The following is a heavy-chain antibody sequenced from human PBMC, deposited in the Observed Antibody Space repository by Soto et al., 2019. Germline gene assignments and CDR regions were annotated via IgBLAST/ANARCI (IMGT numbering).Heavy chain of an antibody. D-gene: IGHD2-2*01. CDR2: ITGSADKT. CDR3: ARDCSSSSCSGWHY. CDR1: GFSLSNYA. Sequence: GGSLRLSCAASGFSLSNYAMTWVRQAPGKGLEWVSGITGSADKTYYADSVKGRFIISRDNSKNTLYLQMNSLRAEDTALYYCARDCSSSSCSGWHYCGKGSLVTVYS. J-gene: IGHJ4*02. V-gene: IGHV3-23*01.